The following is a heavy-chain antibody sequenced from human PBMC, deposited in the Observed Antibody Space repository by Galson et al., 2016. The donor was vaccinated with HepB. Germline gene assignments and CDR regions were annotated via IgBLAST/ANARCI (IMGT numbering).Heavy chain of an antibody. J-gene: IGHJ4*02. CDR1: GSTFSGSA. V-gene: IGHV3-73*01. D-gene: IGHD1-1*01. Sequence: SLRLSCAAFGSTFSGSAIHWVRQASGKGLEWVGRIRSKTNSYATAYAASVKGRFTISTDDSKNTAYLQMNSLKTEDTAVYYCTTNDISILVDYWGQGTLVTVSS. CDR2: IRSKTNSYAT. CDR3: TTNDISILVDY.